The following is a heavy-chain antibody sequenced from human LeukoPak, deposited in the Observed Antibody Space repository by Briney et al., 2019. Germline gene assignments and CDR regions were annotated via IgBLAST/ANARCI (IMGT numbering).Heavy chain of an antibody. D-gene: IGHD2-8*01. CDR3: ASLGYCTNGVCYLGRYYYYYYYMDV. CDR2: IYYSGST. V-gene: IGHV4-39*07. Sequence: SETLSLTCTVSGGSISSSSYYWGWIRQPPGKGLEWIGSIYYSGSTNYNPSLKSRVTISVDTSKNQFSLKLSSVTAADTAVYYCASLGYCTNGVCYLGRYYYYYYYMDVWGKGTTVTVSS. J-gene: IGHJ6*03. CDR1: GGSISSSSYY.